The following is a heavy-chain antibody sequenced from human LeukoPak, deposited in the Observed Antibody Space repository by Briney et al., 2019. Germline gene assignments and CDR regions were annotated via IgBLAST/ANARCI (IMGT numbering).Heavy chain of an antibody. Sequence: ASVKVSCKASGYTSTSHGFSWVRQAPGQGLEWMGWINAYNGNTNYAQKLQGRVTMTTDTSTSTAYMELRSLRFDDTAVYYCARRQGTTLSFDYWGQGTLVTVSS. CDR3: ARRQGTTLSFDY. CDR1: GYTSTSHG. J-gene: IGHJ4*02. V-gene: IGHV1-18*01. D-gene: IGHD1-1*01. CDR2: INAYNGNT.